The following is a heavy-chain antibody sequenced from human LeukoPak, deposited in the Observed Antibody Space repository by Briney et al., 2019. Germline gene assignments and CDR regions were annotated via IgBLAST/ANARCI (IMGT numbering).Heavy chain of an antibody. V-gene: IGHV3-7*03. Sequence: GGSLRLSCAASGFTFSSYGMSWVRQAPGKGLEWVANIKQDGSEKYYVDSVKGRFTISRDNAKNSLYLQMNSLRAEDTAVYYCARDPSYYDILTGYYTPSYYFDYWGQGTLVTVSS. CDR2: IKQDGSEK. J-gene: IGHJ4*02. CDR3: ARDPSYYDILTGYYTPSYYFDY. CDR1: GFTFSSYG. D-gene: IGHD3-9*01.